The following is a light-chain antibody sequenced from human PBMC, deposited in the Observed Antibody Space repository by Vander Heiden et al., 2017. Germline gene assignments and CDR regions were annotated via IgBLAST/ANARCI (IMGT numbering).Light chain of an antibody. CDR2: GNS. J-gene: IGLJ3*02. CDR1: STNIGAGYD. CDR3: QSYDSSLSGSGV. Sequence: QSVLTQPPSVSGAPGQRVTIPCTGSSTNIGAGYDVRWYQQLPGTAPKLLIYGNSNRPSGVPDRFSGSKSGTSASLAITGLQAEDEADYYCQSYDSSLSGSGVFGGGTKLTVL. V-gene: IGLV1-40*01.